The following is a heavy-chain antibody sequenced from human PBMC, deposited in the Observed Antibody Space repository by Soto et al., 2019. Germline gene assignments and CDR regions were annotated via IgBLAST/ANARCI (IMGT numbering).Heavy chain of an antibody. CDR3: AGTPDPYGDYEINFDY. CDR1: GFTFSSYS. CDR2: ISSSSSTI. V-gene: IGHV3-48*02. J-gene: IGHJ4*02. D-gene: IGHD4-17*01. Sequence: GGSLRLSCAASGFTFSSYSMNWVRQAPGKGLEWVSYISSSSSTIYYADSVKGRFTISRDNAKNSLYLQMNSLRDEDTAVYYCAGTPDPYGDYEINFDYWGQGTLVTVSS.